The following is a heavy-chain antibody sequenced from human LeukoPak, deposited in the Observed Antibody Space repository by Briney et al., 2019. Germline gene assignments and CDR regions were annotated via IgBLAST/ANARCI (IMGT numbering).Heavy chain of an antibody. CDR1: GGTFSSYA. CDR3: ARPHLYYDSRYGMDV. D-gene: IGHD3-22*01. Sequence: SVKVSCKASGGTFSSYAISWVRQAPGQGLEWMGGIIPIFGTANYAQKFQGRVTITADESTSTAYMGLSSLRSEDTAVYYCARPHLYYDSRYGMDVWDQGTTVTVSS. V-gene: IGHV1-69*13. J-gene: IGHJ6*02. CDR2: IIPIFGTA.